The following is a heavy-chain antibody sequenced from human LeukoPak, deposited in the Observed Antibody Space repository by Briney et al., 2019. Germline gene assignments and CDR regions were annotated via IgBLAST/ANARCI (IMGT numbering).Heavy chain of an antibody. CDR1: GYTFTSYG. CDR3: ARACKSSTSCPPRS. V-gene: IGHV1-18*01. D-gene: IGHD2-2*01. CDR2: ISAYNGNT. J-gene: IGHJ4*02. Sequence: ASVKVSCKASGYTFTSYGIGWVRQAPGQGLEWMGWISAYNGNTNYAQKLQGRVTMTTDTSTSTAYMELRSLRSDDTAVYYCARACKSSTSCPPRSWGQGTLVTVSS.